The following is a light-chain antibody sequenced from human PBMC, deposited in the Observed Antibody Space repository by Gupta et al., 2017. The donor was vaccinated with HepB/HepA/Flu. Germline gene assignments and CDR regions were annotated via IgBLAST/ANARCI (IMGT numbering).Light chain of an antibody. CDR3: QQALT. CDR1: QSVSND. V-gene: IGKV3-11*01. J-gene: IGKJ3*01. Sequence: EIVLTQSPAPLPLSPGERATLSCRASQSVSNDLAWYQQKSGQAPRLLIYDASNRASGIPARFSGSGSGTDFTLTISSLEPEDFAVYYCQQALTFGPGTKVDIK. CDR2: DAS.